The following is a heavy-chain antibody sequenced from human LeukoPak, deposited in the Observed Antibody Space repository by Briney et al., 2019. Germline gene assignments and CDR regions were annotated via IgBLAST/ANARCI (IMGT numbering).Heavy chain of an antibody. V-gene: IGHV1-69*04. D-gene: IGHD5-18*01. J-gene: IGHJ4*02. Sequence: SVKVSCKASGGTFSSYAISWVRQAPGQGLEWMGRIIPIFGIANYAQKFQGRVTITADKSTSTADMELSSLRSEDTAVYYCARTDTHTPDFDYWGQGTLVTVSS. CDR1: GGTFSSYA. CDR3: ARTDTHTPDFDY. CDR2: IIPIFGIA.